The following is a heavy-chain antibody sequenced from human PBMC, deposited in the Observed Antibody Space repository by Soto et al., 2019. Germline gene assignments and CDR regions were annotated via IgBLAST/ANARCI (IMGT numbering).Heavy chain of an antibody. CDR1: GGTFSSYA. D-gene: IGHD4-4*01. J-gene: IGHJ6*02. CDR2: IIPIFGTA. Sequence: QVQLVQSGAEVKKPGSSVKVSCKASGGTFSSYAISWVRQAPGQGLEWMGGIIPIFGTANYAQKFQGRVTITADESTSTAYMELSSLRSEDTAVYYCARSPTVTPTYYYSYGMDVWGQGTTVTVSS. CDR3: ARSPTVTPTYYYSYGMDV. V-gene: IGHV1-69*12.